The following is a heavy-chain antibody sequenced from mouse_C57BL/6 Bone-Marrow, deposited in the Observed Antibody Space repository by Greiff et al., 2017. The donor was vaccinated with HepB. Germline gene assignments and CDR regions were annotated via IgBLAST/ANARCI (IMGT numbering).Heavy chain of an antibody. CDR3: ARDRGWLLGAMDY. CDR1: GFTFSDFY. V-gene: IGHV7-1*01. J-gene: IGHJ4*01. Sequence: EVKLMESGGGLVQSGRSLRLSCATSGFTFSDFYMEWVRQAPGKGLEWIAASRNKANDYTTEYSASVKGRFIVSRDTSQSILYLQMNALRAEDTAIYYCARDRGWLLGAMDYWGQGTSVTVSS. CDR2: SRNKANDYTT. D-gene: IGHD2-3*01.